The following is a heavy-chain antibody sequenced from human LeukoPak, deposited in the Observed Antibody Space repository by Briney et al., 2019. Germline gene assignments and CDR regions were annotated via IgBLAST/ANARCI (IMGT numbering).Heavy chain of an antibody. J-gene: IGHJ6*02. V-gene: IGHV1-2*02. D-gene: IGHD3-22*01. CDR2: INPKNGGT. Sequence: ASVKVSCKPSGYTFTGYYIHRVRQAPGQGHEWIGWINPKNGGTHNAQKFQGRVTMTRATSISTVYMELSRLRSDDTAVYYCARGEGMGPYYDTSGYYLDVWGQGTTVTVSS. CDR1: GYTFTGYY. CDR3: ARGEGMGPYYDTSGYYLDV.